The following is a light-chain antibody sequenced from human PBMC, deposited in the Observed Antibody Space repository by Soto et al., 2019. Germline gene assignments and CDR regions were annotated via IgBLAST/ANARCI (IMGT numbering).Light chain of an antibody. CDR3: LHSGSYPYT. V-gene: IGKV3D-20*01. J-gene: IGKJ2*01. CDR1: QSVSSSY. Sequence: EIVLTQSPATLSFSPGERATLSCGASQSVSSSYLAWYQQKPGMAPRLLIYDESSRATGIPERFSGSGSGANFILTISILEPEDFAVYCFLHSGSYPYTFGKGTNLEIK. CDR2: DES.